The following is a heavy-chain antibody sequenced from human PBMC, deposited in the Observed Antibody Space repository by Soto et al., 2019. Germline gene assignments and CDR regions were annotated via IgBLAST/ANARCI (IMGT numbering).Heavy chain of an antibody. J-gene: IGHJ5*02. D-gene: IGHD5-12*01. CDR3: ARTLRGRNWFDP. CDR2: MNPNSSNT. CDR1: GYTFTSYD. Sequence: ASVKVSCKASGYTFTSYDINWVRQATGQGLEWMGWMNPNSSNTGYAQKFQGRVTMTRNTSISTAYMELSSLRSEDTAVYYCARTLRGRNWFDPWGQGTLVTVSS. V-gene: IGHV1-8*01.